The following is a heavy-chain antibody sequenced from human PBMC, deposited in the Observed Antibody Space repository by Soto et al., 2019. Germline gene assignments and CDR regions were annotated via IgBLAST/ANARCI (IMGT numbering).Heavy chain of an antibody. CDR3: ARGTVTTGDYFDY. Sequence: QVQLQQWGAGLLKPSETLSLTCAVYGGSFSGYYWSWIRQPPGKGLEWIGEINHSGSTNYNPSLKSRVTISVETSKNQFSLKLSSVTAADTAVYYCARGTVTTGDYFDYWGQGTLVTVSS. V-gene: IGHV4-34*01. CDR2: INHSGST. J-gene: IGHJ4*02. CDR1: GGSFSGYY. D-gene: IGHD4-17*01.